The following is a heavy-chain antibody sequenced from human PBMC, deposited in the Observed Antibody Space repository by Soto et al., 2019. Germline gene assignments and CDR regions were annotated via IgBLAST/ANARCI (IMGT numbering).Heavy chain of an antibody. Sequence: GGSLRLSCAASGFTFSSYAMHWVRQAPGKGLEWVAVISYDGSNKYYADSVKGRFTISRDNSKNTLYLQMNSLRAEDTAVYYCARDAHRYSASYYDVGYWGQGTLVTVSS. CDR3: ARDAHRYSASYYDVGY. CDR2: ISYDGSNK. CDR1: GFTFSSYA. J-gene: IGHJ4*02. D-gene: IGHD1-26*01. V-gene: IGHV3-30-3*01.